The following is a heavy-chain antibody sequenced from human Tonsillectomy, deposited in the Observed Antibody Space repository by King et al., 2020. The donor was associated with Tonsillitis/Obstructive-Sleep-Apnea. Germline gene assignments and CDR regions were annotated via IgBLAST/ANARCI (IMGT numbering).Heavy chain of an antibody. J-gene: IGHJ1*01. V-gene: IGHV3-23*04. CDR1: GFTFSSYA. CDR2: ISGSGGST. Sequence: VQLVESGGGLVQPGGSLRLSCAASGFTFSSYAMSWVRQAPGKGLEWVSAISGSGGSTYYADSVKGRFTISRDNSKNTLYLQMNSLRAEDTAVYYCAKDIASLGGSGSYLIQHWGHGTLVTVSS. CDR3: AKDIASLGGSGSYLIQH. D-gene: IGHD1-26*01.